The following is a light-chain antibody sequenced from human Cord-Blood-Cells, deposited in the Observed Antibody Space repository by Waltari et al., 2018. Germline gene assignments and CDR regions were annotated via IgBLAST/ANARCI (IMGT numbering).Light chain of an antibody. J-gene: IGKJ4*01. CDR3: QQSYSTPLT. CDR1: QSSSSY. V-gene: IGKV1-39*01. Sequence: DIKMPQSPSSLPASVGDRVTLTCRASQSSSSYLNWYQQKPGKAPKLLIYAASCLQSGVPSRFSGSGSGTDFTLTISSLQPEDFATYYCQQSYSTPLTFGGGTKVEIK. CDR2: AAS.